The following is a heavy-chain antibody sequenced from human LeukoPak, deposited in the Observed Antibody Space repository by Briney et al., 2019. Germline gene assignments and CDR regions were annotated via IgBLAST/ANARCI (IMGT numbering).Heavy chain of an antibody. D-gene: IGHD3-22*01. J-gene: IGHJ4*02. V-gene: IGHV4-59*12. CDR2: IYYSGST. CDR1: GGSISSYY. Sequence: PSETLSLTCTVSGGSISSYYWSWIRQPPGKGLEWIGYIYYSGSTNYNPSLKSRVTISVDTSKNQFSLKLSSVTAADTAVYYCAHEEDYDSSGYSDYWGQGTLVTVSS. CDR3: AHEEDYDSSGYSDY.